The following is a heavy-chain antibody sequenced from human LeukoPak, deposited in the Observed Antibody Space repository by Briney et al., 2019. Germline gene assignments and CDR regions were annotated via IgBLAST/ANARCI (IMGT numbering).Heavy chain of an antibody. Sequence: PSETLSLTCAVYGGSFSGYYWSWIRQPPGKGLEWIGEINHRGSTNYNPSLKSRVTVSLDTSKNQFSLKLSSVTAADTAVYYCARAPGAALDWGQGTLVTVSS. CDR1: GGSFSGYY. J-gene: IGHJ4*02. D-gene: IGHD2-15*01. CDR3: ARAPGAALD. CDR2: INHRGST. V-gene: IGHV4-34*01.